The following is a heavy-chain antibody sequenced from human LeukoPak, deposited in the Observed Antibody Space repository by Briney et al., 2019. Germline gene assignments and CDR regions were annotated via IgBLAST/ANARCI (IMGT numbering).Heavy chain of an antibody. CDR2: IIPVFGTT. CDR3: ARWARGVVVSNFDL. Sequence: SVKVSCKATGGTFSSYAISWVRQAPGQGLEWMGGIIPVFGTTNYAQKFQGRVTITADESTSTAYMELSSLRSEDTAVYYCARWARGVVVSNFDLWGRGTLVTVSS. V-gene: IGHV1-69*13. D-gene: IGHD2-21*01. J-gene: IGHJ2*01. CDR1: GGTFSSYA.